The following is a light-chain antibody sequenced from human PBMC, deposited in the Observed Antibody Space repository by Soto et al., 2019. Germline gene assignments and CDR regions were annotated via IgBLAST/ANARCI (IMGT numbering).Light chain of an antibody. CDR2: AAS. CDR1: QGISTY. CDR3: QQSSSFPLT. V-gene: IGKV1-39*01. J-gene: IGKJ3*01. Sequence: DIQMTQSPSSLSASVGDRLTITCRASQGISTYLNWYQQKPGKAPKLLIYAASSLQSGVPSRFSGSGSGTDVTLTIGSLQPEDSATYYCQQSSSFPLTFGPGTKVDIK.